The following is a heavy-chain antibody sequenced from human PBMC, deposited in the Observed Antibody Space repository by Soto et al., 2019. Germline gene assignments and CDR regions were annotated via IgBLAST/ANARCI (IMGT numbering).Heavy chain of an antibody. V-gene: IGHV4-31*03. CDR3: ASGGGEEQQLVPLFFDY. D-gene: IGHD6-13*01. J-gene: IGHJ4*02. CDR1: GGSISSGGYY. Sequence: SETLSLTCTVSGGSISSGGYYWSWIRQHPGKGLEWIGYIYYSGSTYYNPSLKSRVTISVDTSKNQFSLKLSSVTAADTAVYYCASGGGEEQQLVPLFFDYWGQGTLVTVSS. CDR2: IYYSGST.